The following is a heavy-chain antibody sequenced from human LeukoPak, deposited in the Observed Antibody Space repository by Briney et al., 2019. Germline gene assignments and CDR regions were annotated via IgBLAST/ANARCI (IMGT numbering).Heavy chain of an antibody. CDR1: GYTFTSYY. D-gene: IGHD6-13*01. CDR2: INPSGGST. V-gene: IGHV1-46*01. Sequence: GASVKVSCKASGYTFTSYYMHWVRQAPGQGLEWMGIINPSGGSTSYAQKFQGRVTMTRDMSTSTVYMELSSLRSEDTAVYYCARDPGYSSSWYGSYYYYMDVWGKGTTVTVSS. J-gene: IGHJ6*03. CDR3: ARDPGYSSSWYGSYYYYMDV.